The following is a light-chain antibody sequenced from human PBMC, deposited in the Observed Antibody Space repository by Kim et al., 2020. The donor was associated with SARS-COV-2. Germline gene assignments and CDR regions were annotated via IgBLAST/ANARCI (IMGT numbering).Light chain of an antibody. CDR2: RNN. CDR3: AAWDDSLSGVV. CDR1: DSNTGSNY. Sequence: GRGCTISCSGSDSNTGSNYVYWYQQLPGTAPKRLIYRNNQRPSGVPDRFSGSKSGTSASLAISGLRSEDEADYYCAAWDDSLSGVVFGGGTQLTVL. J-gene: IGLJ2*01. V-gene: IGLV1-47*01.